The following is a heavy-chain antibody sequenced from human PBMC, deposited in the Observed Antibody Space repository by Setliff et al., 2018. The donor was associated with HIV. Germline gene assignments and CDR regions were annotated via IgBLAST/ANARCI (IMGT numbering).Heavy chain of an antibody. CDR2: VYYSGST. J-gene: IGHJ4*02. V-gene: IGHV4-38-2*02. D-gene: IGHD6-19*01. CDR3: ASVLFNRKGWHWDR. Sequence: SETLSLTCTVSGDSINGRWLGWIRQPPGRGLEWIGSVYYSGSTYYNPSLKSRITISVDTSKNQFSLKLSSATAADTAVYYCASVLFNRKGWHWDRWGQGTLVTVSS. CDR1: GDSINGRWL.